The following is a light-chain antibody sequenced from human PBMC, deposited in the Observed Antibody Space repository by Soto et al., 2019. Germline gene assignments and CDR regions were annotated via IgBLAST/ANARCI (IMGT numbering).Light chain of an antibody. CDR3: QQYKTYTYT. CDR1: QSINWG. CDR2: RGS. Sequence: DIQMTQSPSTLSASVGDRVTITCRASQSINWGLAWYQQKPGKAPKLLIYRGSSLESGVPSRFSGSGSGTEFTLTISSLQPDDFTTYYCQQYKTYTYTFAQGTKLEIK. V-gene: IGKV1-5*03. J-gene: IGKJ2*01.